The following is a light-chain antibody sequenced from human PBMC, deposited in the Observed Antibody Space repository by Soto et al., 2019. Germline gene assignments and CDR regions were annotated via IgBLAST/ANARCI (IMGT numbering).Light chain of an antibody. V-gene: IGKV3-15*01. J-gene: IGKJ4*01. CDR2: DTS. Sequence: VVMTHSPATLSGSPGEVATLSFGASQGIGDTLAWYQHKPGQTPRLLIYDTSTRATGVPARFSGSRSGTEFTLTINSLQSEDFAVYYCQRYNNWPLTFGGGTKVDIK. CDR1: QGIGDT. CDR3: QRYNNWPLT.